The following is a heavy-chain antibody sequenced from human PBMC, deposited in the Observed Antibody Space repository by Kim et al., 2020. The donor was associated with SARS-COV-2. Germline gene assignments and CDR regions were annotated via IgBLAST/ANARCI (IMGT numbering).Heavy chain of an antibody. V-gene: IGHV1-18*01. CDR2: ISAYNGNT. J-gene: IGHJ6*02. CDR3: ARDGYCSSTSCYLSYGMDV. CDR1: VYTFTSYG. Sequence: ASFKVSCNASVYTFTSYGISWVRQAPGQGLEWMGWISAYNGNTNYAQKLQGRVTMTTDTSTSTAYMELRSLRSDDTAVYYCARDGYCSSTSCYLSYGMDVWGQGTTVTVSS. D-gene: IGHD2-2*03.